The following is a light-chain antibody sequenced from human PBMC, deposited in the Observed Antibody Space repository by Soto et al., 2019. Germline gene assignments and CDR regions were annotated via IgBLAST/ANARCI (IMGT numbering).Light chain of an antibody. CDR1: QSVSSSY. CDR3: QQYGSSPLFA. Sequence: EIVLTQSPGTLSLSPGERATLSWRASQSVSSSYLAWYQQKPGQAPRLLIYGASSRATGIPDRFSGSGSGTDFTLTISRLEPEDFAVYYWQQYGSSPLFAFGPGTKVDIK. V-gene: IGKV3-20*01. J-gene: IGKJ3*01. CDR2: GAS.